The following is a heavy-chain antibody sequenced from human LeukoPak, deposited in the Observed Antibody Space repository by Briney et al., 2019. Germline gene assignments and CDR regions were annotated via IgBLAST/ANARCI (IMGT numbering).Heavy chain of an antibody. J-gene: IGHJ4*02. Sequence: SETLSLTCAVYGGSFSGYYWSWIRQPPGKGLEWIGEINHSGSTNYNPSLKSRVTISVDTSKNQFSLKLSSVTAADTAVYYCARTSSGWYRRLDSWGQGTLVTVSS. CDR2: INHSGST. CDR3: ARTSSGWYRRLDS. CDR1: GGSFSGYY. D-gene: IGHD6-19*01. V-gene: IGHV4-34*01.